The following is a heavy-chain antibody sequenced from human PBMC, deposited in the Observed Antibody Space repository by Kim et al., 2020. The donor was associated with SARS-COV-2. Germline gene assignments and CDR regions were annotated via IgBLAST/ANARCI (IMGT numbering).Heavy chain of an antibody. CDR1: GYTFTSYY. D-gene: IGHD6-6*01. Sequence: ASVKVSCKASGYTFTSYYMHWVRQAPGQGLEWMGIINPSGGSTSYAQKFQGRVTMTRDTSTSTVCMELSSLRSDDTAVYYCARSVEYSTSSGPGGYWGQGTLVTVSS. CDR2: INPSGGST. J-gene: IGHJ4*02. V-gene: IGHV1-46*01. CDR3: ARSVEYSTSSGPGGY.